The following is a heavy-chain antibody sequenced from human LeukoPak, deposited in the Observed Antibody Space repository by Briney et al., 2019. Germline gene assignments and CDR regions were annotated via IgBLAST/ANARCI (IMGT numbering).Heavy chain of an antibody. Sequence: KPGGSLRLSCAASGFTFSSYSMTWVRQAPGKGLEWVSFISSSSTYKHYADSVKGRSTIFRENAKNSLYLQMNSLRAEDTAVYYCARDPRDLDYGNNYYMDVWGKGTTVTVSS. V-gene: IGHV3-21*01. CDR3: ARDPRDLDYGNNYYMDV. CDR1: GFTFSSYS. CDR2: ISSSSTYK. D-gene: IGHD4-11*01. J-gene: IGHJ6*03.